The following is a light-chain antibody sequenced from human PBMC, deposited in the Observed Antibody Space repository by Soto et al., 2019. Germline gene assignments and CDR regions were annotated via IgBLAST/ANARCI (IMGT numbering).Light chain of an antibody. CDR1: SSNIGRDY. V-gene: IGLV1-47*02. CDR3: SARDDSLSVWV. CDR2: TNN. J-gene: IGLJ3*02. Sequence: QSVLTQPPSASGTPGQRVTISCSGSSSNIGRDYVYWYQQLPGTAPKLLIYTNNQRASGVPDRFSGSKSGTSASLAISGLRSEDEAEYFCSARDDSLSVWVFGGGTKLTVL.